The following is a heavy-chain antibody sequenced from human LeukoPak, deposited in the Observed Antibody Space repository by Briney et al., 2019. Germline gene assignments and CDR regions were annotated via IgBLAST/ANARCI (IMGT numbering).Heavy chain of an antibody. CDR3: AREGTGDAFDI. J-gene: IGHJ3*02. CDR1: GYSISSGYY. Sequence: PSETLSLTCTVSGYSISSGYYWGWIRQPPGKGLEWIGSIYHSGSTYYNPSLKSRVTISVDTSKNQFSLKLSSVTAADTAVYYCAREGTGDAFDIWGQGTMVTVSS. D-gene: IGHD3-10*01. V-gene: IGHV4-38-2*02. CDR2: IYHSGST.